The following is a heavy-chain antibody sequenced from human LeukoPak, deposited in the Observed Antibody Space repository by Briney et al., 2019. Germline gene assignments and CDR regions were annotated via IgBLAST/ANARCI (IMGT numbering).Heavy chain of an antibody. CDR1: GGSISSSSYY. CDR2: IYYSGST. V-gene: IGHV4-39*02. Sequence: SETLSLTCTVSGGSISSSSYYWGWIRQPPGKGLEWIGSIYYSGSTYYNPSLKSRVTISVDTSKNQFSLKLSSVTAADTAVYYCAREFRGYSYGYNRHFSLWGRGTLVTVSS. CDR3: AREFRGYSYGYNRHFSL. D-gene: IGHD5-18*01. J-gene: IGHJ2*01.